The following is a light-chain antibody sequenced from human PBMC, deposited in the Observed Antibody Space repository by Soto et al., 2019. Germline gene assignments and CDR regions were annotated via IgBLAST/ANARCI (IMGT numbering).Light chain of an antibody. CDR2: TVS. CDR1: SSDVGANIF. J-gene: IGLJ1*01. Sequence: QSALTQPASVSGSPGQSITISCTGTSSDVGANIFVSWYQQHPGKVPKLMIYTVSSRPSGVSQRCSGSKSGTTASLTISGLQAEDEADDYCSSCTTDSTYVFGTGTKRTVL. V-gene: IGLV2-14*01. CDR3: SSCTTDSTYV.